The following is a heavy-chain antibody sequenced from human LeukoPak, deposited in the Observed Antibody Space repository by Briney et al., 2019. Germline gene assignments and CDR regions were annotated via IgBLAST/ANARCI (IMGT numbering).Heavy chain of an antibody. CDR1: GFTFSSYS. D-gene: IGHD1-26*01. V-gene: IGHV3-48*01. J-gene: IGHJ3*02. CDR3: ARGSGSLGAFDI. Sequence: GGSLRLSCAASGFTFSSYSMNWVRQAPGKGLEWVSYISSSSSTIYYADSVKGRFTISRDNAKSSLYLQMNSLRAEDTAVYYCARGSGSLGAFDIWGQGTMVTVSS. CDR2: ISSSSSTI.